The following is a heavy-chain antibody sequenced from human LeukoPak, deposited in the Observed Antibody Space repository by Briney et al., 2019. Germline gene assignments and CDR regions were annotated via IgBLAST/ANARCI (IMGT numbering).Heavy chain of an antibody. CDR2: ISYDGSNK. V-gene: IGHV3-30-3*01. Sequence: GRSLRLSCAASGFTFSSYAMHWVRQAPGKGLEWVAVISYDGSNKYYADSVKGRLTISRDNSKNTLYLQMNSLRAEDTAVYYCARDRDYYDNSGYAFDMWGQGTMVTVSS. D-gene: IGHD3-22*01. CDR1: GFTFSSYA. CDR3: ARDRDYYDNSGYAFDM. J-gene: IGHJ3*02.